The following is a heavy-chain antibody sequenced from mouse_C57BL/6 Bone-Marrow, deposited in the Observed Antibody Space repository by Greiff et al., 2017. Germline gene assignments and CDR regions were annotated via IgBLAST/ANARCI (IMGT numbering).Heavy chain of an antibody. CDR1: GFNLTDDY. D-gene: IGHD1-1*01. CDR2: IDPENGDT. J-gene: IGHJ4*01. Sequence: VQLQQPGAELVRPGASVKLSCTASGFNLTDDYMHWVKQRPEQGLEWIGWIDPENGDTEYTSKFQGKATITADTSSNTAYLQLSSLTSEDTAVYYCTSYYNDSSDLDYWGQGTTLTVSS. V-gene: IGHV14-4*01. CDR3: TSYYNDSSDLDY.